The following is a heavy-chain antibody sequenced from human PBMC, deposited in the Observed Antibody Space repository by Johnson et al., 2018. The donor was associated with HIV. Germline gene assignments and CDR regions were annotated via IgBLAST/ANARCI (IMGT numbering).Heavy chain of an antibody. D-gene: IGHD1-26*01. Sequence: VQLVESGGGLVQPGGSLRLSCAASGFTFSSYEMTWVRQAPGKGLEWVSYISSSGSTIYYADSVKGRFPISRDNSKNTLYLQMNSLRPEDTAVYYCTRGSFTDDAFDIWGQGTMVTVSS. CDR1: GFTFSSYE. V-gene: IGHV3-48*03. CDR2: ISSSGSTI. CDR3: TRGSFTDDAFDI. J-gene: IGHJ3*02.